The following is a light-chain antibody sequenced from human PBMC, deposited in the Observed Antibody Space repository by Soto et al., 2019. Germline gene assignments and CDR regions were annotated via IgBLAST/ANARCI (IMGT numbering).Light chain of an antibody. Sequence: EIVLTQSPGTLSLSPGERATLSCRASQSVTSYLAWYQQKPGQAPRLLIYYVSNRASGIPARFSGSGSETDFTLTISSLEPEDFAVYYCQQRSDWPLTFGQGTRLEI. CDR1: QSVTSY. CDR3: QQRSDWPLT. CDR2: YVS. V-gene: IGKV3-11*01. J-gene: IGKJ5*01.